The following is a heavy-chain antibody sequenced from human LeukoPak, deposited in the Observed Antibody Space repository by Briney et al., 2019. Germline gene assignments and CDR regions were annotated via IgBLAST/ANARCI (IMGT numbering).Heavy chain of an antibody. CDR1: GGSISSYY. CDR2: IYYSGST. V-gene: IGHV4-59*08. Sequence: NTSETLSLTCTVSGGSISSYYWSWIRQPPGKGLEWIGYIYYSGSTNYNPSLKSRVTISVDTSKNQFSLKLSSVTAADTAVYYCARHNPGVGASSEYFQHWGQGTLVTVSS. J-gene: IGHJ1*01. D-gene: IGHD1-26*01. CDR3: ARHNPGVGASSEYFQH.